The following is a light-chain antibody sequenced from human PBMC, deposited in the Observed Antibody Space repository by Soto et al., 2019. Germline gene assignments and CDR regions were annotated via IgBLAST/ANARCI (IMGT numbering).Light chain of an antibody. Sequence: DIQLTQSPSFLSASVGDRVTITCRASQGISSYLAWYQQKPGKAPKLLIYAASTLQSGVPSRFSGSGSGTECTLTISSLQPEDFATYYCQQLNSYPPAFGPGTKVDI. V-gene: IGKV1-9*01. CDR2: AAS. CDR3: QQLNSYPPA. CDR1: QGISSY. J-gene: IGKJ3*01.